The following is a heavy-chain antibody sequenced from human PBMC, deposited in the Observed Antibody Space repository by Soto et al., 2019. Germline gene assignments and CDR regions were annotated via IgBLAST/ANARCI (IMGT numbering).Heavy chain of an antibody. CDR2: IIPILGIA. D-gene: IGHD4-17*01. CDR1: GGTFSSYT. Sequence: QVQLVHSGAEVKKPGSSVKVSCKASGGTFSSYTISWVRQAPGQGLEWMGRIIPILGIANYAQKFQGRVTITADKSTSTAYMELSSLRSEDTAVYYCASTVTSGYYFDYWGQGTLVTVSS. J-gene: IGHJ4*02. CDR3: ASTVTSGYYFDY. V-gene: IGHV1-69*02.